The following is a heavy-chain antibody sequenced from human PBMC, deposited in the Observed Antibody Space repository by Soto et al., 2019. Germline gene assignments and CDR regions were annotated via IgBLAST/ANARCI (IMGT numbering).Heavy chain of an antibody. J-gene: IGHJ4*02. CDR2: IIPILGIA. CDR3: ATRRRAGYSGYDLDY. CDR1: GGTFSRYT. V-gene: IGHV1-69*02. D-gene: IGHD5-12*01. Sequence: SVKVSCKASGGTFSRYTISWVRQAPGQGLEWMGRIIPILGIANYAQKFQGRVTITADKSTSTAYMELSSLRSEDTAVYYCATRRRAGYSGYDLDYWGQGTLVTVSS.